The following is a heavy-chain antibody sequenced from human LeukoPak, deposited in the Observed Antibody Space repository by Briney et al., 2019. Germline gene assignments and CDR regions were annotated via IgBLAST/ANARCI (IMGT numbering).Heavy chain of an antibody. J-gene: IGHJ4*02. V-gene: IGHV1-2*02. CDR1: GYTFTGYY. CDR3: ARGSEYYYDSSGPFDY. D-gene: IGHD3-22*01. CDR2: INPNSGGT. Sequence: ASVKVSCKASGYTFTGYYMHWVRQAPGQGLEWMGWINPNSGGTNYAQKFQGRVTMTRDTSISTAYMELSRLRSDDTAVYYCARGSEYYYDSSGPFDYWGQGTLVTVSS.